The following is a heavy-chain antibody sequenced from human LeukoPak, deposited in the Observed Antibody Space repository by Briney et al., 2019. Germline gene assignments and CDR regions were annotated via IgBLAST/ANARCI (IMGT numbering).Heavy chain of an antibody. CDR1: GGSISSYY. CDR3: ARQGIPYYYDSSGYGY. D-gene: IGHD3-22*01. V-gene: IGHV4-59*08. CDR2: IYYSGST. Sequence: TASETLSLTCTVSGGSISSYYWSWIRQPPGKGLERIGYIYYSGSTNYNPSLKSRVTISVDTSKNQFSLKLSSVTAADTAVYYCARQGIPYYYDSSGYGYWGQGTLVTVSS. J-gene: IGHJ4*02.